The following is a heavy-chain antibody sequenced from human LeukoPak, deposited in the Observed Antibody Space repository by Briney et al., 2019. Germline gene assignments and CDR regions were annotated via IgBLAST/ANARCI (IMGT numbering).Heavy chain of an antibody. CDR2: IKQDGGVK. CDR1: GFTFSSYW. Sequence: GGSLRLSCAASGFTFSSYWMTWVRRAPGKGLEWVANIKQDGGVKYYVDSVKGRFTISRDNAKNSLYLQMNSLRVEDTAVYYCARGQGLASWGQGTLVTVSS. J-gene: IGHJ5*02. D-gene: IGHD6-19*01. CDR3: ARGQGLAS. V-gene: IGHV3-7*01.